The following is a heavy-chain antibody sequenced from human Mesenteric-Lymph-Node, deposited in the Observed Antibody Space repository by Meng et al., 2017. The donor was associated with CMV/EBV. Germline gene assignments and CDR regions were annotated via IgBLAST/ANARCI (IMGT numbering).Heavy chain of an antibody. V-gene: IGHV1-69*05. CDR1: TFSSYA. J-gene: IGHJ3*02. CDR3: ARGPAVAVFAHYDAFDI. D-gene: IGHD6-19*01. CDR2: IIPIFGTA. Sequence: TFSSYAISWVRQAPGQGLEWMGGIIPIFGTANYAQKFQGRVTITTDESTSTAYMELSSLRSEDTAVYYCARGPAVAVFAHYDAFDIWGQGTMVTVSS.